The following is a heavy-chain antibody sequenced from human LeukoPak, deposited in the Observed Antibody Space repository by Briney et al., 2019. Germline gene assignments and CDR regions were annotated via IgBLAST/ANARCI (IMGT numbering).Heavy chain of an antibody. CDR2: IYTSGST. CDR3: ARMVRGVIRDGFDI. V-gene: IGHV4-61*02. CDR1: GGSISSGSYY. J-gene: IGHJ3*02. Sequence: PSETLSLTCTVSGGSISSGSYYWSWIRQPAGTGLEWIGRIYTSGSTNYNPSLKSRVTISVDTSKNQFSLNLSSVTAADTAVYYCARMVRGVIRDGFDIWGQGTMVTVSS. D-gene: IGHD3-10*01.